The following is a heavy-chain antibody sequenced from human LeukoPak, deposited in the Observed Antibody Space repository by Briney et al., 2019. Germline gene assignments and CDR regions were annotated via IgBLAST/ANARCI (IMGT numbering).Heavy chain of an antibody. CDR2: SYYSGST. J-gene: IGHJ4*02. D-gene: IGHD6-19*01. Sequence: SETLSLTCTGCGGSISSSSCFGGWIRQPPGKGREWIGRSYYSGSTYYNPSLKSRVTISVDTSKNQFSLKLNSVTAADTAVYYCARRPPSAVAGKVFDYWGQGTLVTVSS. CDR1: GGSISSSSCF. CDR3: ARRPPSAVAGKVFDY. V-gene: IGHV4-39*01.